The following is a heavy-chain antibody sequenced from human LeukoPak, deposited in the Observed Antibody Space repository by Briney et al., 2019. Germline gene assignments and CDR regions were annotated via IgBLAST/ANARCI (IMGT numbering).Heavy chain of an antibody. CDR2: IYYSGST. CDR3: ASHDYGDDYYYYYMDV. D-gene: IGHD4-17*01. Sequence: SETLSLTCTVSGGSISSYYWSRIRQPPGKGQEWIGYIYYSGSTNYNPSLKSRVTISVDTSKNQFSLKLSSVTAADTAVYYCASHDYGDDYYYYYMDVWGKGTTVTVSS. V-gene: IGHV4-59*01. CDR1: GGSISSYY. J-gene: IGHJ6*03.